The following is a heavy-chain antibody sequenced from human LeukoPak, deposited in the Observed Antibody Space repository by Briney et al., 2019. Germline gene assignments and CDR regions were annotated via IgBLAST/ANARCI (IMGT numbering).Heavy chain of an antibody. V-gene: IGHV4-4*02. CDR2: IYHSGST. Sequence: PSQTLSLTCAVSGGSISSSNWWSWVRQPPGKGLEWIGEIYHSGSTNYNPSLKSRVTISVDKSKNQFSLKLSSVTAADTAVYYCARGIVAAGNYLDYWGQGTLVTVSS. J-gene: IGHJ4*02. CDR3: ARGIVAAGNYLDY. CDR1: GGSISSSNW. D-gene: IGHD6-13*01.